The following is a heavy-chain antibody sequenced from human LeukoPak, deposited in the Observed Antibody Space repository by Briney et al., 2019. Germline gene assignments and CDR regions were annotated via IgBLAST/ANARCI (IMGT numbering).Heavy chain of an antibody. CDR2: ISSSSSYI. D-gene: IGHD3-22*01. J-gene: IGHJ4*02. Sequence: GGSLRLSCAASGFTFSSYSMNWVRQAPGKGLEWVSSISSSSSYIYYADSVEGRFTISRDNAKNSLYLQMNSLRAEDTAVYYCARDKVSSNYYDSSGYYYHWGQGTLVTVSS. V-gene: IGHV3-21*03. CDR1: GFTFSSYS. CDR3: ARDKVSSNYYDSSGYYYH.